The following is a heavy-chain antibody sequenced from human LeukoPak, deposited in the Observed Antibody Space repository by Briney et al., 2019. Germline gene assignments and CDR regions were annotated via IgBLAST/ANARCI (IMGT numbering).Heavy chain of an antibody. CDR3: ARVWDSVDTAFDYYYMDV. Sequence: SGGSLRLSCVTSGFTFSSYGMRWVRQVPGKGLEWVAVISYDAEGIYHVDSVKGRFTISRDNAKNSLYLQMNSLRAEDTAVYYCARVWDSVDTAFDYYYMDVWGKGTTVTISS. CDR1: GFTFSSYG. D-gene: IGHD5-18*01. CDR2: ISYDAEGI. J-gene: IGHJ6*03. V-gene: IGHV3-30*03.